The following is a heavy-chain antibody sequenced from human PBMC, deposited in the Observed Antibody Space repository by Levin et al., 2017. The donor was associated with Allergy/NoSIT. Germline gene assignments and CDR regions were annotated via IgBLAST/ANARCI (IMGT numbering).Heavy chain of an antibody. Sequence: GESLKISCAASGFTFSSYNMNWVRQAPGKGLEWVSSISGTASYILYADSVKGRFTISRDNAKNSLYLQMNSLRAEDTAVYYCARDKEWELLHLGYFDYWGQGALVTVSS. CDR2: ISGTASYI. J-gene: IGHJ4*02. CDR1: GFTFSSYN. D-gene: IGHD1-26*01. CDR3: ARDKEWELLHLGYFDY. V-gene: IGHV3-21*01.